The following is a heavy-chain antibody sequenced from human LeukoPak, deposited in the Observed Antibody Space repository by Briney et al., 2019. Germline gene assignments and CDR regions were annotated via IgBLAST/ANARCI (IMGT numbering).Heavy chain of an antibody. CDR1: GGSFSGYY. CDR3: ARWISEVRYYYDSSGYPYYFDY. D-gene: IGHD3-22*01. J-gene: IGHJ4*02. CDR2: INHSGST. Sequence: SETLSLTCAVYGGSFSGYYWSWIRQPPGKGLEWIGEINHSGSTNYNPSLKSRVTISVDTSKNQFPLKLSSVTAADTAVYYCARWISEVRYYYDSSGYPYYFDYWGQGTLVTVSS. V-gene: IGHV4-34*01.